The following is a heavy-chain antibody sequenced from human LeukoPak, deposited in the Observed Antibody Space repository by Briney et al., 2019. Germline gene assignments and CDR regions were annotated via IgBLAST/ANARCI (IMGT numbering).Heavy chain of an antibody. Sequence: GGSLRLSCAASGFTFSNSGMNWVRQAPGKGLEWVSFISTSSSTFYADSVEGRFTISRDNAKNSLYLQMNSLRAEDTAVYYCARDGSGRVPEMSAPDYWGQGTLVTVSS. D-gene: IGHD3-10*01. V-gene: IGHV3-69-1*01. CDR1: GFTFSNSG. CDR3: ARDGSGRVPEMSAPDY. J-gene: IGHJ4*02. CDR2: ISTSSST.